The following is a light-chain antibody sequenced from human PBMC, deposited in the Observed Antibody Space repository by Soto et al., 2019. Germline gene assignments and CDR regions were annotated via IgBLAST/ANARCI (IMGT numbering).Light chain of an antibody. V-gene: IGLV1-40*01. CDR3: QSYDRSLRTYV. CDR1: SSNIGAGYD. J-gene: IGLJ1*01. Sequence: QSVLTQPPSVSGAPGQRVTISCSGSSSNIGAGYDVNWYRQLPGTAPKLLIYGNSDRPSGVPDRFSGSKSGTSASLAIIGLQAEDEADYFCQSYDRSLRTYVFGTGTKVTVL. CDR2: GNS.